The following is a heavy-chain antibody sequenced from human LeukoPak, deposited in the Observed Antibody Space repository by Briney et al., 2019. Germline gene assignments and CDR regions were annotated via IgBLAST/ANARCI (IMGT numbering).Heavy chain of an antibody. D-gene: IGHD2-2*02. CDR2: IYTSGST. V-gene: IGHV4-4*07. CDR1: GGSISSYY. Sequence: KPSETLSLTCTVSGGSISSYYWSWIRQPAGKGLEWIGRIYTSGSTNYNPSLKSRVTMSVDTFKNQFSLKLSSVTAADTAVYYCARDVGYCSSTSCYKYYYYYMDVWGKGTTVTVSS. CDR3: ARDVGYCSSTSCYKYYYYYMDV. J-gene: IGHJ6*03.